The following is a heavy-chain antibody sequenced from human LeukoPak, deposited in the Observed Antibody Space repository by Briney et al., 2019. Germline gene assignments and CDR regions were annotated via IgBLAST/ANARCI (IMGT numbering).Heavy chain of an antibody. CDR1: GYTFTRYY. V-gene: IGHV1-46*01. CDR3: ARGRNYYDSSGYYYEGDAFDI. D-gene: IGHD3-22*01. J-gene: IGHJ3*02. Sequence: ASVKVSCKAFGYTFTRYYMHWVRQAPGQGPEWMGVISPSGGSTTYAQKFQGRVTLTRDMSTSTDYLELSSLRSEDTAVYYCARGRNYYDSSGYYYEGDAFDIWGQGTMVTVSS. CDR2: ISPSGGST.